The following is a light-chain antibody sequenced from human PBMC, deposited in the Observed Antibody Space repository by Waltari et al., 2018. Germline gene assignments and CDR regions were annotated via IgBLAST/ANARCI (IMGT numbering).Light chain of an antibody. CDR2: GAS. J-gene: IGKJ4*01. V-gene: IGKV3-20*01. CDR3: QQYGSSPRT. CDR1: QSVSSSY. Sequence: EIVLTQFPGTLSLSPGERATLSCSASQSVSSSYLAWYQQKPGQAPRLLIYGASSRATVIPDRFSGSGSGTDFTLTISRLEPEDFAVYYCQQYGSSPRTFGGGTKVEIK.